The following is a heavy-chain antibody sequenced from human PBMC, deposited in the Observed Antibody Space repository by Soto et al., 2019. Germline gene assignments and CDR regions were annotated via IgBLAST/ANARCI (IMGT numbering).Heavy chain of an antibody. CDR2: ISGSGGST. CDR1: A. D-gene: IGHD2-2*01. V-gene: IGHV3-23*01. J-gene: IGHJ4*02. Sequence: ARSCIIKAPGKGLEWVSAISGSGGSTYYADSVKGRFTISRDNSKNTLYLQMNSLRAEDTAVYYCAKEDIVVVPVPTPNINWGQGTLVTVSS. CDR3: AKEDIVVVPVPTPNIN.